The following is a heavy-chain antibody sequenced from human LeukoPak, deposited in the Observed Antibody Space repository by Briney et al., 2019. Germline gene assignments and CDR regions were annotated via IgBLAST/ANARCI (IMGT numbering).Heavy chain of an antibody. CDR2: MSNSGENT. Sequence: GRSLRLSCAASGFTFSSYSMQWVRQTPGKGLEWVGIMSNSGENTFYGEAVKGRFTISRDNSQNTLYLQMNSLRPEDTAVYYCSKGGASVTRYVDYWGQGTLVTVSS. CDR1: GFTFSSYS. J-gene: IGHJ4*02. V-gene: IGHV3-30*18. D-gene: IGHD4-17*01. CDR3: SKGGASVTRYVDY.